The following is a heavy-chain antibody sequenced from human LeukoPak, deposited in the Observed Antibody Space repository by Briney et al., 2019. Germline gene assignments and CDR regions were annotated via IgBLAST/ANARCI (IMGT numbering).Heavy chain of an antibody. Sequence: ASVKVSCKVSGYTLTELSMHWVRQAPGKGLEWMGGFDPEDGETIYAQKFQGRVTMTEDTSTDTACMELSSLRSEDTAVYYCAVGYCTNGVCYTIGYWGQGTLVTVSS. CDR2: FDPEDGET. D-gene: IGHD2-8*01. V-gene: IGHV1-24*01. CDR3: AVGYCTNGVCYTIGY. J-gene: IGHJ4*02. CDR1: GYTLTELS.